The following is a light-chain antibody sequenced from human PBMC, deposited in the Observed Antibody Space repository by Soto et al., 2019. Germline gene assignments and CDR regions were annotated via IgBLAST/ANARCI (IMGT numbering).Light chain of an antibody. CDR2: DAS. CDR3: QQLYTYPLT. Sequence: DIQMTQSPSTLSASVGDRVTITCRASQSISRSLAWYRQKPGKAPNLLIYDASSLESGVPSRFSGSGFGTEFTLTISSLQPDDFATYYCQQLYTYPLTFGGGTKVEIK. CDR1: QSISRS. V-gene: IGKV1-5*01. J-gene: IGKJ4*01.